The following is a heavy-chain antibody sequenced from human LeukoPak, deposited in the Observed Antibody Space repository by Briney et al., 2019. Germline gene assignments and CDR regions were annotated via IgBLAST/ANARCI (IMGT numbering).Heavy chain of an antibody. J-gene: IGHJ6*03. CDR2: IYYSGST. CDR3: ARVGEQLVRDYYYYMDV. CDR1: GGSISSYY. V-gene: IGHV4-59*01. Sequence: SETLSLTCTVSGGSISSYYWSWIRQPPGKGLEWIGYIYYSGSTNYNPSLKSRVTISVDTSKNQFSLKLSSVTAADTAVYYCARVGEQLVRDYYYYMDVWGKGTTVTVCS. D-gene: IGHD6-6*01.